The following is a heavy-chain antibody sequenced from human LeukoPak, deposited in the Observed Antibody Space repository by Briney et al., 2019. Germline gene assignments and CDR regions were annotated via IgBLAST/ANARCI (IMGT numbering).Heavy chain of an antibody. CDR1: GGSISSYY. CDR2: IYYSGST. Sequence: SETLSLTCTVSGGSISSYYWSWIRQPPGKGLEWIGYIYYSGSTNYNPSLKSRVTISVDTSKNQFSLKLSSVTAADTAVYYCARGIMVYARLGITGTTFWFDPWGQGTLVTVSS. J-gene: IGHJ5*02. V-gene: IGHV4-59*08. CDR3: ARGIMVYARLGITGTTFWFDP. D-gene: IGHD1-20*01.